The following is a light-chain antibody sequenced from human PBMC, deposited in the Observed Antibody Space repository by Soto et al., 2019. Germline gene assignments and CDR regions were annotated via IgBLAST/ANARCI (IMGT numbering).Light chain of an antibody. CDR3: SSYAGSSTFYV. V-gene: IGLV2-23*01. J-gene: IGLJ1*01. CDR2: QGS. CDR1: SSDVGSYNL. Sequence: QSVLTQPASVSGSPGQSITISCTGTSSDVGSYNLVSWYQQHPGKAPKLMIYQGSKRPSGVSSRFSGSKSGNTASLTISGLQAEDEADYYCSSYAGSSTFYVFGTGTTVTVL.